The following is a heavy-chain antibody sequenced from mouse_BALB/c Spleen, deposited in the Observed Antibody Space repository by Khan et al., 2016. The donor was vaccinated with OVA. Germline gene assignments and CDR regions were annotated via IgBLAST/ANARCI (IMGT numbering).Heavy chain of an antibody. Sequence: QVQLKESGPGLVAPSQTLSITCTVSGFSISNYGVHWVRQPPGKGLEWLGVIWAGGSTNHNSALMSRLSITKDNSKNQVFVKMNSLQNDDTAIYYCARDFYDGAWFAYWGQGTLVTVSA. V-gene: IGHV2-9*02. CDR3: ARDFYDGAWFAY. J-gene: IGHJ3*01. CDR1: GFSISNYG. CDR2: IWAGGST. D-gene: IGHD2-3*01.